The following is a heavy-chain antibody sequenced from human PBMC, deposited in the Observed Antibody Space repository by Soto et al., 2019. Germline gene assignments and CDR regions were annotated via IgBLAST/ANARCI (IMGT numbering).Heavy chain of an antibody. CDR2: FYYTGST. D-gene: IGHD5-12*01. Sequence: QMQLQESGPGLVKSSETLSLTCTVSGGSVSSEHYYWNWIRQPPGKGLEWIGYFYYTGSTNYNPSLESRLTMSVDMSKNHFSLKLSSVTAADTAVYYCAGGTDGKKVAYWGQGTLVTVSS. V-gene: IGHV4-61*03. CDR3: AGGTDGKKVAY. J-gene: IGHJ4*02. CDR1: GGSVSSEHYY.